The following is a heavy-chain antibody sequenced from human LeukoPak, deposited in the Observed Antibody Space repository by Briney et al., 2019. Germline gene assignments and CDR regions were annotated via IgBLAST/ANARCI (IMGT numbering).Heavy chain of an antibody. V-gene: IGHV4-38-2*02. CDR1: GYSISSGYY. CDR2: VYHSGST. J-gene: IGHJ4*02. CDR3: ARASAVTTGVADY. D-gene: IGHD4-23*01. Sequence: SETLSLTCTVSGYSISSGYYWGWIRQPPGKGLEWIGNVYHSGSTCYSPSLKSRVTMSIDTSKNQFSLKLSSVTAADTAVYYCARASAVTTGVADYWGQGTLVTVSS.